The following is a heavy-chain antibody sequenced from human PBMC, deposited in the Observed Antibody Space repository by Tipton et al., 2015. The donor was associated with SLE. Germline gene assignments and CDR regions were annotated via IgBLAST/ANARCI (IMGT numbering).Heavy chain of an antibody. Sequence: TLSLTCTVSGGSISGYYWSWIRQPPGKGLEWIGEINHSGSTNYNPSLKSRVTISVDTSKNQFSLKLSSVTAADTAVYYCATREYYYDSSGPTGWFDPWGQGTLVTVSS. V-gene: IGHV4-34*01. CDR3: ATREYYYDSSGPTGWFDP. CDR2: INHSGST. CDR1: GGSISGYY. J-gene: IGHJ5*02. D-gene: IGHD3-22*01.